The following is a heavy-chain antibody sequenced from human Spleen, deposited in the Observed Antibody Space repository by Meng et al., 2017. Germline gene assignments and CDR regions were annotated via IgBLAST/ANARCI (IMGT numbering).Heavy chain of an antibody. CDR2: INSDGRST. CDR3: AREPHSDSYYGMDV. D-gene: IGHD3-16*01. CDR1: GFIFSNYW. J-gene: IGHJ6*02. Sequence: GESLKISCAASGFIFSNYWVHWVRQAPGKGLVWVSRINSDGRSTIYADSVKGRFTISRDNAKNSLYLQMNSLRAEDTALYYCAREPHSDSYYGMDVWGQGTTVTVSS. V-gene: IGHV3-74*01.